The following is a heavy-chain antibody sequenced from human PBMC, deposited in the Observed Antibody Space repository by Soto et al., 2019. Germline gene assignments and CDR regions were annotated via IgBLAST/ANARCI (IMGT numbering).Heavy chain of an antibody. D-gene: IGHD6-13*01. Sequence: GSLRLSCAASGFTFSSYGMHWVRQAPGKGLEWVAVISYDGSNKYYADSVKGRFTISRDNSKNTLYLQMNSLRAEDTAVYYCAKDYRAAAGYYYYGMDVWGQGATVTVSS. J-gene: IGHJ6*02. CDR1: GFTFSSYG. CDR2: ISYDGSNK. CDR3: AKDYRAAAGYYYYGMDV. V-gene: IGHV3-30*18.